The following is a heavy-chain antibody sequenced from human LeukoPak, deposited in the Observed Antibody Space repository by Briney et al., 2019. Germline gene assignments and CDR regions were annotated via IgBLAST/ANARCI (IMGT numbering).Heavy chain of an antibody. V-gene: IGHV3-43D*04. D-gene: IGHD3-3*01. CDR3: AKDGGFQDTIFGYDY. CDR2: ISWDGGST. J-gene: IGHJ4*02. Sequence: GGSLRLSCAASGFTFDDYAMHWVRQAPGKGLEWVSLISWDGGSTYYADSVKGRFTISRDNSKNSLYLQMNSVRAEDTALYYCAKDGGFQDTIFGYDYWGQGTLVTVSS. CDR1: GFTFDDYA.